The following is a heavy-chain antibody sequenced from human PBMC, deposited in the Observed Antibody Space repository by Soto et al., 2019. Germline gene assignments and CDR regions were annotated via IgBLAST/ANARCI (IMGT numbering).Heavy chain of an antibody. CDR2: IYWDDDK. D-gene: IGHD3-3*01. CDR1: GFSLSTSGVG. J-gene: IGHJ6*02. CDR3: AHALTMSICASYYYYGMDV. V-gene: IGHV2-5*02. Sequence: QITLKESGPTLVKPTQTLTLTCTFSGFSLSTSGVGVGWIRQPPGKALEWLALIYWDDDKCYSPSLKSRLTITKDTSKNQVVLTLTNMDPVDTATYYCAHALTMSICASYYYYGMDVWGQGTTVTVSS.